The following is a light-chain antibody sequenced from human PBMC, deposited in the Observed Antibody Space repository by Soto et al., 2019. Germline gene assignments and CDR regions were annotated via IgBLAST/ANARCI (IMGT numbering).Light chain of an antibody. CDR2: EVS. CDR3: SSYTRSDTYV. V-gene: IGLV2-8*01. CDR1: SSDVGGYNY. J-gene: IGLJ1*01. Sequence: QSALTQPPSASGSPGQSVTISCTGTSSDVGGYNYVSWYQHHPGKAPKLIIYEVSNRPSGVPDRFSGSKSDNTASLTVSGLQADDEADYYCSSYTRSDTYVFGAGTKLTVL.